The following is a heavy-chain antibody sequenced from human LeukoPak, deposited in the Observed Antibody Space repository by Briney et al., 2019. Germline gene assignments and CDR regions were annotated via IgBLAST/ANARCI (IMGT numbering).Heavy chain of an antibody. Sequence: PGGSLRLSCATSGFTFMNYAMSWVRQAPGKGLEWVSGISGSGGSTYYADSLKGRFTISRDNSKDTLYVQMNSLRAEDTAVYYCAKGRTAFRAYYYDSSDYWGQGTLVTVSS. CDR3: AKGRTAFRAYYYDSSDY. CDR1: GFTFMNYA. CDR2: ISGSGGST. V-gene: IGHV3-23*01. J-gene: IGHJ4*02. D-gene: IGHD3-22*01.